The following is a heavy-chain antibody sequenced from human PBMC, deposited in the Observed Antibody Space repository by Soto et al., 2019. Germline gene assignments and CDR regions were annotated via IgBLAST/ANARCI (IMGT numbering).Heavy chain of an antibody. V-gene: IGHV4-59*08. CDR3: ARFHRSHGEMATIDY. CDR2: IYYSGST. Sequence: SETLSLTCTVSGGSISSYYWSWIRQPPGKGLEWIGYIYYSGSTNYNPSLKSRVTISVDTSKNQFSLKLSSVTAADTAVYYCARFHRSHGEMATIDYWGQGTLVTVSS. D-gene: IGHD5-12*01. CDR1: GGSISSYY. J-gene: IGHJ4*02.